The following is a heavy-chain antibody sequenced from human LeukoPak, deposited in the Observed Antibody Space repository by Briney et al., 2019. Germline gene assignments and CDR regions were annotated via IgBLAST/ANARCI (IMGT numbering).Heavy chain of an antibody. J-gene: IGHJ1*01. Sequence: ESGPTLVNPTQTLTLTCTFSGFSLSTRGVGVGWIRQPPVKALEWLALIYWDDDKRYSPSLKSRLTITKDPSKNQVVLTMTNMDPVHTATYYCAHSRIVVVPPTMRDEYFQHWGQGTLVTVSS. V-gene: IGHV2-5*02. CDR2: IYWDDDK. D-gene: IGHD2-2*01. CDR3: AHSRIVVVPPTMRDEYFQH. CDR1: GFSLSTRGVG.